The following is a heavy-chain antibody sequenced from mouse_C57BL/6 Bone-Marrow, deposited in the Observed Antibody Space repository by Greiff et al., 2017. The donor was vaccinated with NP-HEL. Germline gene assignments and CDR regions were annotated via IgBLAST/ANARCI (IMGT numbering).Heavy chain of an antibody. CDR1: GYTFTSYW. CDR3: ARTYYSNYVPWFAY. CDR2: IDPSDSET. J-gene: IGHJ3*01. V-gene: IGHV1-52*01. Sequence: QVQLQQPGAELVRPGSSVKLSCKASGYTFTSYWMHWVKQRPIQGLEWIGNIDPSDSETHYNQKFKDKATLTVDKSSSTAYMQLSSLTSEDSAVYYCARTYYSNYVPWFAYWGQGTLVTVSA. D-gene: IGHD2-5*01.